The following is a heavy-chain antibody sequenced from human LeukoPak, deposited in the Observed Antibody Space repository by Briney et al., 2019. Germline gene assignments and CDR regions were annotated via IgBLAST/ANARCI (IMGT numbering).Heavy chain of an antibody. V-gene: IGHV4-59*01. J-gene: IGHJ5*02. D-gene: IGHD1-7*01. Sequence: SETLSLTCTVSGGSISSYYWSWIRQPPGQGLEWIGNIYHSGSTNYNPSLKSRVTISADKSKDQFSLNLISVTAADTAVYYCARYNWNFGLDPWGQGTLVTVS. CDR1: GGSISSYY. CDR2: IYHSGST. CDR3: ARYNWNFGLDP.